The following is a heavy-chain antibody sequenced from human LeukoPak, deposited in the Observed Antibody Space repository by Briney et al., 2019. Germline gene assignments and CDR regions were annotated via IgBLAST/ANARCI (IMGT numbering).Heavy chain of an antibody. Sequence: GGSLRLSCAASGFTFSSYAMSWVRQAPGKGLEWVSAITGSGGSTYYADSVKGRFTISRDNSKNTLYLQMNSLRAEDAAVYFCAKAPVTSCRGAYCYPFDSWGQGTLVTVSS. D-gene: IGHD2-21*01. CDR3: AKAPVTSCRGAYCYPFDS. J-gene: IGHJ4*02. V-gene: IGHV3-23*01. CDR1: GFTFSSYA. CDR2: ITGSGGST.